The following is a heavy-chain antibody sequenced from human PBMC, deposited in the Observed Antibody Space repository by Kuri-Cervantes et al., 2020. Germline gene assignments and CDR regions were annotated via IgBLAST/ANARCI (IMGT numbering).Heavy chain of an antibody. CDR3: ARDLQLWSWGYYYYYGMDV. CDR1: GGSISSSSYY. V-gene: IGHV4-39*07. Sequence: SETLSLTCSVSGGSISSSSYYWGWIRQPPGKGLEWMGSIYYSGSTYYNPSLKSRVTISVDTSKNQFSLKLSSVTAADTAVYYCARDLQLWSWGYYYYYGMDVWGQGTTVTVSS. CDR2: IYYSGST. D-gene: IGHD5-18*01. J-gene: IGHJ6*02.